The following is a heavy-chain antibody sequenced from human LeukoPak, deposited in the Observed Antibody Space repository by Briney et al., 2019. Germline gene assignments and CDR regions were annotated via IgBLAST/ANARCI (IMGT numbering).Heavy chain of an antibody. V-gene: IGHV4-34*01. CDR3: ARIGRYYDFWSGANWFDP. CDR2: INHSGGT. J-gene: IGHJ5*02. Sequence: PSETLSLTCAVYGGSFSGYYWSWIRQPPGKGLEWIGEINHSGGTNYNPSLKSRVTISVDTSKNQFSLKLSSVTAADTAVYYCARIGRYYDFWSGANWFDPWGQGTLVTVSS. D-gene: IGHD3-3*01. CDR1: GGSFSGYY.